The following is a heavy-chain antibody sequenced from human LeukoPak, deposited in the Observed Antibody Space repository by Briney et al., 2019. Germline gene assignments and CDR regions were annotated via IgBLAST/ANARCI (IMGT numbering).Heavy chain of an antibody. CDR1: GGSISSYY. V-gene: IGHV4-59*08. CDR2: IYYSGST. D-gene: IGHD6-13*01. J-gene: IGHJ5*02. CDR3: ARGTYSSSWYWFDP. Sequence: PSETLSLTCTVSGGSISSYYWSWLRQPPGKGLEWIGYIYYSGSTNYNPSLKSRVTISVDTSKNQFSLKLSSVIAADTAVYYCARGTYSSSWYWFDPWGQGTLVTVSS.